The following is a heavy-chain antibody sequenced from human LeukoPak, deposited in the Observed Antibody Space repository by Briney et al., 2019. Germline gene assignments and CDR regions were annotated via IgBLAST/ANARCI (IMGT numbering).Heavy chain of an antibody. V-gene: IGHV3-21*01. J-gene: IGHJ4*02. Sequence: GGSLRLSCAASGFTFSSYSMNWVRQAPGKGLEWVSSISSSSSYIYYADSVKGRFTISRDNAKNSLYLQMNSLRAKDTAVYYCARDICSGGSCYFDYWGQGTLVTVSS. CDR2: ISSSSSYI. CDR1: GFTFSSYS. CDR3: ARDICSGGSCYFDY. D-gene: IGHD2-15*01.